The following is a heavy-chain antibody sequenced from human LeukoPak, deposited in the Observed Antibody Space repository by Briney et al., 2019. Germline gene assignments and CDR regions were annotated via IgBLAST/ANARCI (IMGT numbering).Heavy chain of an antibody. Sequence: PGRSLRLSCTASGFTFGDYAMSWVRQAPGKGLEWVGFIRSKACGGTTEYAASVKGRFTISRDDSKSIAYLQMNSLKTEDTAVYYCTGRFLEWLLYSDYWGQGTLVTVSP. V-gene: IGHV3-49*04. CDR1: GFTFGDYA. CDR3: TGRFLEWLLYSDY. CDR2: IRSKACGGTT. D-gene: IGHD3-3*01. J-gene: IGHJ4*02.